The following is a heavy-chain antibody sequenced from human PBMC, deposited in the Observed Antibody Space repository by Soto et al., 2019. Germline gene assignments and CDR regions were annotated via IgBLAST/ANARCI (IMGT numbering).Heavy chain of an antibody. CDR1: GGSISSYY. V-gene: IGHV4-59*01. CDR2: IYYSGST. J-gene: IGHJ3*02. CDR3: ARAGSWIRDASDI. Sequence: PSETLTITCTVSGGSISSYYWSSIRQPPGKGLAWIEYIYYSGSTNYNPSLKSQVTISVDTSKNKFSLKLSSVTAADTSVYYCARAGSWIRDASDIWGQGTMVTVSS. D-gene: IGHD3-10*01.